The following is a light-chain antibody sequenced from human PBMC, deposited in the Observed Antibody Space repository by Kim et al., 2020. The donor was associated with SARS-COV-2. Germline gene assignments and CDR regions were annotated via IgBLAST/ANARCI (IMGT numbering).Light chain of an antibody. CDR2: LNSDGSH. Sequence: QPVLTQSPSASASLGASVKLTCTLSSGHSSYAIAWHQQQPEKGPRYLMKLNSDGSHSKGEGIPDRFSCSSSGAERYLTISSLQSEDEADYYCQTWGTGIRVFGGGTQLTVL. CDR3: QTWGTGIRV. J-gene: IGLJ3*02. CDR1: SGHSSYA. V-gene: IGLV4-69*01.